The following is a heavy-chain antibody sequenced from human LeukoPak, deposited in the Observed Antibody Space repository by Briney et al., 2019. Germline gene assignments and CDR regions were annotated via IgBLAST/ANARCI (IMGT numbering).Heavy chain of an antibody. CDR3: ARIWQWLALDY. CDR2: ITGNGGST. Sequence: GGSLRLSCAASGFTFSTYAMHWVRQAPGKGLEYVSAITGNGGSTYYADSVKGRFTISRDNSKNTLYLQMGSLRTEDMAVYYCARIWQWLALDYWGQGTLVTVSP. V-gene: IGHV3-64*02. D-gene: IGHD6-19*01. CDR1: GFTFSTYA. J-gene: IGHJ4*02.